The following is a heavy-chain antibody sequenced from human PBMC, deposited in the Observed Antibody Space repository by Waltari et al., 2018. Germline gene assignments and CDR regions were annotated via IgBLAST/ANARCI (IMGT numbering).Heavy chain of an antibody. CDR3: ARKYCSSTSCYAPSFDY. D-gene: IGHD2-2*01. CDR2: IYHGGST. Sequence: QVQLQESGPGLVKPSGTLSLTCAVSVGSISSSNWWSWVRQPPGKGLEWIGEIYHGGSTNYNPSLKSRVTISVDKSKNQFSLKLSSVTAADTAVYYCARKYCSSTSCYAPSFDYWGQGTLVTVSS. J-gene: IGHJ4*02. V-gene: IGHV4-4*02. CDR1: VGSISSSNW.